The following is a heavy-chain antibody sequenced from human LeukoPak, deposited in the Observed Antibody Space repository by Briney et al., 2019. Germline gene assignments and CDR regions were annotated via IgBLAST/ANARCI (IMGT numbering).Heavy chain of an antibody. J-gene: IGHJ5*02. CDR1: GVIFRTYT. CDR3: ARDLAGGRFDL. CDR2: ISSSSGNI. Sequence: GGSLRLSCTASGVIFRTYTMNWGRQAPGKGLEWVSYISSSSGNIYYADSMKGRFTISRDNTKNLLYLQMNSLRAEDTAVYYCARDLAGGRFDLWGQGTLVTVSS. D-gene: IGHD3-16*01. V-gene: IGHV3-21*06.